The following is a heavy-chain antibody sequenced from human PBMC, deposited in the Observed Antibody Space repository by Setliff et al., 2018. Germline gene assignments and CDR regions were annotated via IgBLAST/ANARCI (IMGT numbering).Heavy chain of an antibody. Sequence: GGSLCLSCAASGFTFSSYSMNWVRQAPGKGLEWVSSISSSSSYIYYADSVKGRLTISRDNAKNSLYLQMNSLRAEDTAVYYCARDKLRFLENWFDPWGQGTLVTVSS. D-gene: IGHD3-3*01. CDR1: GFTFSSYS. CDR2: ISSSSSYI. J-gene: IGHJ5*02. CDR3: ARDKLRFLENWFDP. V-gene: IGHV3-21*01.